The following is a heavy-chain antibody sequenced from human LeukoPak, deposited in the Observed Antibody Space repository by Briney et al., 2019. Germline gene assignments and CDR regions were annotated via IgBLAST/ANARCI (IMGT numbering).Heavy chain of an antibody. CDR1: GFTFTTYA. V-gene: IGHV3-23*01. CDR3: ARDGYYDSSGYYYVGLLFDY. J-gene: IGHJ4*02. D-gene: IGHD3-22*01. Sequence: GGSLRLSCTASGFTFTTYAMNWVRQAPGKGLDWVSAISGSGISTYYTDSVKGRFTISRDNSKNTLYLQMNSLRAEDTAVYYCARDGYYDSSGYYYVGLLFDYWSQGTLVTVSS. CDR2: ISGSGIST.